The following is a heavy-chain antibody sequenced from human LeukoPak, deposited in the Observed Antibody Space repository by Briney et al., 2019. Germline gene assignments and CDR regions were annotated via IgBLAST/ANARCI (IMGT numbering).Heavy chain of an antibody. D-gene: IGHD2-15*01. CDR2: ISSSGSTI. J-gene: IGHJ4*02. CDR1: GFTFSSYE. CDR3: ARDLNKEQNMDIVVLGY. V-gene: IGHV3-48*03. Sequence: GGSLRLSCAASGFTFSSYEMSRVRQAPGKGLEWVSYISSSGSTIYYADSVKGRFTISRDNAKNSMYLQMNSLRAEDTAVYYCARDLNKEQNMDIVVLGYWGQGTLVTVSS.